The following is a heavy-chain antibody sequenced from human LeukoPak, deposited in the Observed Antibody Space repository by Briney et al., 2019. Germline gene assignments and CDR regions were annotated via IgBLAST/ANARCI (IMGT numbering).Heavy chain of an antibody. CDR3: ARDPATVTNEPFYFDY. V-gene: IGHV3-9*01. CDR2: ISWNSGSI. CDR1: GFTFDDYA. Sequence: PGRSLRLSCAASGFTFDDYAMHWVRQAPGKGLEWVSGISWNSGSIGYADSVKGRFTISRDNAKNSLYLQMNSLRAEDTALYYCARDPATVTNEPFYFDYWGQGTLVTVSS. D-gene: IGHD4-17*01. J-gene: IGHJ4*02.